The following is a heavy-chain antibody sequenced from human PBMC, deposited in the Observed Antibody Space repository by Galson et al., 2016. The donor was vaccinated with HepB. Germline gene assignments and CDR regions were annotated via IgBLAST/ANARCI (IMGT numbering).Heavy chain of an antibody. Sequence: LRLSCAASGFTFSSYGIHWVRQAPGKGLEWVAVISHDGNNKFYADSVEGRFTISRDNSKNTLFLQLNSLRAEDTAVYYCAKDPYAVVSRPEYFQHWGQGTLVTVSS. CDR1: GFTFSSYG. CDR2: ISHDGNNK. J-gene: IGHJ1*01. D-gene: IGHD2-2*01. V-gene: IGHV3-30*18. CDR3: AKDPYAVVSRPEYFQH.